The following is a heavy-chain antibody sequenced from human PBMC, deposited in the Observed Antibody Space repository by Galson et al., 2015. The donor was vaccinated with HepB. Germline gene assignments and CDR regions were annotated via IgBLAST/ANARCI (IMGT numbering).Heavy chain of an antibody. J-gene: IGHJ4*02. D-gene: IGHD3-22*01. Sequence: SLRLSCAGSGFTFSNNAMSWVRQAPGKGLEWVSSISGSGGSTHFADSVKGRFTISGDNSEDTLYLQLDSPRVEDTAVYYCAKDFADYTFGYDVWGRGTRVTVSS. CDR2: ISGSGGST. CDR1: GFTFSNNA. CDR3: AKDFADYTFGYDV. V-gene: IGHV3-23*01.